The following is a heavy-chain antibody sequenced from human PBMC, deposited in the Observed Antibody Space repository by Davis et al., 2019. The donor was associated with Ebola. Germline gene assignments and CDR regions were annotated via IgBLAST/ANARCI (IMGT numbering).Heavy chain of an antibody. CDR3: TTVSRWLQLGSDY. V-gene: IGHV3-15*07. CDR1: GFTFSNAW. J-gene: IGHJ4*02. D-gene: IGHD5-24*01. Sequence: GGSLRLSCAASGFTFSNAWMNWVRQAPGKGLEWVGRIKSKTDGGTTDYAAPVKGRFTISRDDSKSTLYLQMNSLKTEDTAVYYCTTVSRWLQLGSDYWGQGTLVTVSS. CDR2: IKSKTDGGTT.